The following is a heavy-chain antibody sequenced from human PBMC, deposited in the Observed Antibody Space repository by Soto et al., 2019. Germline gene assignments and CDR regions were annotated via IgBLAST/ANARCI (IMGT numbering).Heavy chain of an antibody. Sequence: QVQLVQSGAEVKKPGSSVKVSCKASGGTFSSYAISWVRQAHGQGLEWMGGIIPIFGTANYAQKFQGRVTITADKSTSTAYMELSSLRSEDTAVYYCASGDIVVVPAAAKYYYYGMDVWGQGTTVTVSS. J-gene: IGHJ6*02. V-gene: IGHV1-69*06. D-gene: IGHD2-2*01. CDR1: GGTFSSYA. CDR2: IIPIFGTA. CDR3: ASGDIVVVPAAAKYYYYGMDV.